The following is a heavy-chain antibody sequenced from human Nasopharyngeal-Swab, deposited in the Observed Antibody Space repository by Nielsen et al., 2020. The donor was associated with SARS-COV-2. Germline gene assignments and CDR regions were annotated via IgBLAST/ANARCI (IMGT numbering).Heavy chain of an antibody. CDR3: ARVFDYYVSSGYYIRYYYYMDV. Sequence: SETLSLTCTVSGGSISSYYWSWIRQPPGKGLEWIGYIYYSGGTNYNPSLKSRVTISVDTSKNQFSLKLSSVTAADTAVYYCARVFDYYVSSGYYIRYYYYMDVWGKGTTVTVSS. CDR2: IYYSGGT. CDR1: GGSISSYY. J-gene: IGHJ6*03. V-gene: IGHV4-59*01. D-gene: IGHD3-22*01.